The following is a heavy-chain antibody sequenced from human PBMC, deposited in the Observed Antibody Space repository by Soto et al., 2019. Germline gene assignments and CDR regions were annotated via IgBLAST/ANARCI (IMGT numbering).Heavy chain of an antibody. Sequence: QVQLVQSGAEVKKPGASVKVSCKASGYTFTPYAMHWVRQATGQRLEWMGWFSPDTGNRKYSQKLQDRVNITGDTSASTVYMELSSLRSEDTAVYYCARRGDVDAFDSWGQGTMVTVST. CDR1: GYTFTPYA. CDR3: ARRGDVDAFDS. J-gene: IGHJ3*02. V-gene: IGHV1-3*01. CDR2: FSPDTGNR. D-gene: IGHD7-27*01.